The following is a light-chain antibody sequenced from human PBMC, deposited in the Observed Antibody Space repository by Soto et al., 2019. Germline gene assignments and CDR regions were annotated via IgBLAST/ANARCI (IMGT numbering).Light chain of an antibody. CDR1: QSVSSY. V-gene: IGKV3-11*01. Sequence: EIVLTQSPATLSLSPGERATLSCRASQSVSSYLAWYQQKPGQAPRLLIYDASTRATGIPARCSGSGSGTDFTLTISSLEPEDFAFYYCQQRSNWLTFGGGTKVEIK. J-gene: IGKJ4*01. CDR2: DAS. CDR3: QQRSNWLT.